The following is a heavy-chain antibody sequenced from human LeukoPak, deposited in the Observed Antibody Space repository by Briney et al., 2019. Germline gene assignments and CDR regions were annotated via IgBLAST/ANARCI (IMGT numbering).Heavy chain of an antibody. CDR1: GGSISSSNAY. V-gene: IGHV4-39*01. J-gene: IGHJ4*02. Sequence: SETLSLTCTVSGGSISSSNAYWGWIRQPPGKGLEWIGSIYYSKNTYYNPSLKSRVTISADTSKNQFSLTLGSVSATDTAVYYCASPRGFSYGYFDYSGQGTLVTVSS. D-gene: IGHD5-18*01. CDR3: ASPRGFSYGYFDY. CDR2: IYYSKNT.